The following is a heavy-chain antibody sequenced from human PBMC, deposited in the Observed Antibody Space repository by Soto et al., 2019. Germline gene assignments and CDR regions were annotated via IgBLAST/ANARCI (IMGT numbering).Heavy chain of an antibody. V-gene: IGHV4-59*01. CDR2: IYYSGST. Sequence: PSETLSLTCTVSGGSISSYYWSWIRQPPGKGLEWIGCIYYSGSTNYNPSLKSRVTISVDTSKNQFSLKLSSVTAADTAVYYCARDLGDDFWSGPFDPWGQGTLVTVSS. J-gene: IGHJ5*02. CDR3: ARDLGDDFWSGPFDP. CDR1: GGSISSYY. D-gene: IGHD3-3*01.